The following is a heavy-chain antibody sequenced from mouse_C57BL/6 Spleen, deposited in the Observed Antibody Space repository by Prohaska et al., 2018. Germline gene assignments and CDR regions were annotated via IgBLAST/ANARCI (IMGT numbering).Heavy chain of an antibody. CDR2: IDPSDSYT. D-gene: IGHD2-4*01. CDR3: ARWDYELDD. J-gene: IGHJ4*01. Sequence: QVQLQQPGAELVMPAASVKLSCTASGYTFTSYWMHWVKQRPGQGLEWIGEIDPSDSYTNYNQKFKGKATLTVDKSSSTAYMELSSLTSEDSAVYYCARWDYELDDWGQGTSVTVSS. V-gene: IGHV1-69*01. CDR1: GYTFTSYW.